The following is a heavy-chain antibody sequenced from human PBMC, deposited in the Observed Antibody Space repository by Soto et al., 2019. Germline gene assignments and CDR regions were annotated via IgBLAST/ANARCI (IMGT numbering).Heavy chain of an antibody. V-gene: IGHV1-69*13. CDR3: ARANSVVVVTAIGSDDAFDI. J-gene: IGHJ3*02. CDR2: IIPMFGTP. Sequence: SVKVSCKASGVTFNRQDMRWVRQAPGQGLEWMGGIIPMFGTPHYAEKFQDRVTITADESTGTAYLELSSLTSEDTAVYYCARANSVVVVTAIGSDDAFDIWGQGTMVTVSS. D-gene: IGHD2-21*02. CDR1: GVTFNRQD.